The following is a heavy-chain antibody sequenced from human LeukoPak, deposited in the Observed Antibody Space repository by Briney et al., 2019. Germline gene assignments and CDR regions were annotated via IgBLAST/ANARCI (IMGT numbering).Heavy chain of an antibody. CDR2: IYYSRRT. CDR1: GASISSSGNY. CDR3: ARGTVRLRKSGSFDY. V-gene: IGHV4-39*07. D-gene: IGHD5-12*01. J-gene: IGHJ4*02. Sequence: SETLSLTCTVSGASISSSGNYWGWIRQPPGKGLEWIGSIYYSRRTYYNPSLESRVTISVDTSKNQFSLKLSSVTAADTAVYYCARGTVRLRKSGSFDYWGQGTLVTVSS.